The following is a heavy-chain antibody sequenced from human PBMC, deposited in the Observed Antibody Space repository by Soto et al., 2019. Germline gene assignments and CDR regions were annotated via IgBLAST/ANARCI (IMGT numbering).Heavy chain of an antibody. Sequence: ASVKVSCKASGYTFTSYGISWVRQAPGQGPEWMGWISAYNGNTNYAQKLQGRVTMTTDTSTSTAYMELRSLRSDDTAVYYCARDALSYCSGGSCYGYNWFDPWGQGTLVTVSS. CDR2: ISAYNGNT. V-gene: IGHV1-18*01. CDR3: ARDALSYCSGGSCYGYNWFDP. CDR1: GYTFTSYG. D-gene: IGHD2-15*01. J-gene: IGHJ5*02.